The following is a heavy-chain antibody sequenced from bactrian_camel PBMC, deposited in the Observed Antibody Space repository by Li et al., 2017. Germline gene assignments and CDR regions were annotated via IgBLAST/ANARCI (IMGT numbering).Heavy chain of an antibody. Sequence: HVQLVESGGGSVQAGGSLRLSCVAPGDTIGRYCMGWFRQIPDREREGVAGIDSDGSTSYADSVKGRFTISRDSDKNILYLQMNSLTPEDTATYYCQASLGKTFCSEAYFTGRVRTIFGFWGQGTQVTVS. CDR1: GDTIGRYC. J-gene: IGHJ6*01. CDR2: IDSDGST. V-gene: IGHV3S55*01. CDR3: QASLGKTFCSEAYFTGRVRTIFGF. D-gene: IGHD2*01.